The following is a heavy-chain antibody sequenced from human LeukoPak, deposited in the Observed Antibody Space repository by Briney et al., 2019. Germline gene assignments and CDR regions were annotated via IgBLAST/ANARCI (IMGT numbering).Heavy chain of an antibody. CDR1: GVTGSSEY. V-gene: IGHV3-53*04. J-gene: IGHJ3*02. CDR2: IYSGGST. CDR3: ARGGDYLDAFDI. Sequence: VGSLRLSCAASGVTGSSEYMSCGRKAPGKGLEWVSVIYSGGSTYYADSVKGRFTISRHNSKNTLYLQMNSLSAEDTAVYYCARGGDYLDAFDIWGQGTMVTVSS. D-gene: IGHD4-11*01.